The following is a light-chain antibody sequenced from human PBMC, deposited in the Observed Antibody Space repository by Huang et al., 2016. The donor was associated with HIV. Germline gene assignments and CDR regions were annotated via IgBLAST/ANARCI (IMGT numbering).Light chain of an antibody. J-gene: IGKJ4*01. CDR3: HQYNNWRLS. CDR1: RSVSTN. V-gene: IGKV3-15*01. CDR2: GSS. Sequence: EIVMTQSPATLSVSPGERVTLSCRANRSVSTNLAWYQQIPGQAPRLLIYGSSTRAPGIPARFSGSGSGTDFSLTISSLQSEDFALYYCHQYNNWRLSFGGGTRVDI.